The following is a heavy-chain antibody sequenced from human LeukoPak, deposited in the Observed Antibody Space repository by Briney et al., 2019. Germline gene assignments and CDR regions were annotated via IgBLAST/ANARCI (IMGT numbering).Heavy chain of an antibody. D-gene: IGHD1-26*01. V-gene: IGHV1-2*02. J-gene: IGHJ6*02. CDR2: INPNSGGT. CDR1: GYTFTDYY. CDR3: VSLGATTIYYYGMDV. Sequence: ASVKVSCTASGYTFTDYYLHWVRQAPGQGLEWMGWINPNSGGTNYAQKFQGRVTMTRDTSISTVYMELSRLSSDDTAVYYCVSLGATTIYYYGMDVWGQGTTVTVSS.